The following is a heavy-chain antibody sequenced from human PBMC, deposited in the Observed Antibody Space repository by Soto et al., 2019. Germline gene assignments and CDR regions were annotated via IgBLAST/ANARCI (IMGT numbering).Heavy chain of an antibody. CDR2: ISGSGGST. CDR3: AKEPKVGATYYYYGMDV. V-gene: IGHV3-23*01. J-gene: IGHJ6*02. CDR1: GFTFSSYA. Sequence: EVQLLESGGGLVQPGGSLRLSCAASGFTFSSYAMSWVRQAPGKGLEWVSAISGSGGSTYYADYVKGRFTISRDNSKNTLYLQMNSLRAEDTAVYYCAKEPKVGATYYYYGMDVWGQGTTVTVSS. D-gene: IGHD1-26*01.